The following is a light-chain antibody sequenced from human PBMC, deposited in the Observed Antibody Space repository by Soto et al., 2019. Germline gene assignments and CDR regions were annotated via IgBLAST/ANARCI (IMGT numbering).Light chain of an antibody. CDR2: VAS. V-gene: IGKV3-15*01. J-gene: IGKJ2*01. Sequence: EIVMTQSPATLSVSPGETATLSCRASQSVSSNLAWYQQKPGQAPRLLIYVASTRATGIPARLTGSGSGTEFTLTISSLQSEDFAVYYCQQYINWPRTFGQGTKLEIK. CDR1: QSVSSN. CDR3: QQYINWPRT.